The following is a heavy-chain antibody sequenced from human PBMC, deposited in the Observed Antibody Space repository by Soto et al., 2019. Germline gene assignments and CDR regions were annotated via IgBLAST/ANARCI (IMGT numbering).Heavy chain of an antibody. CDR3: ARKPYYGSGSYRGSNWFDP. D-gene: IGHD3-10*01. CDR2: INHSGST. V-gene: IGHV4-34*01. Sequence: QVQLQQWGAGLLKPSETLSLTCAVYGGSFSGYYWSWIRQPPGKGLEWIGEINHSGSTYYNPSLKSRVTISVDTSKNQFSLKLSSVTAADTAVYYCARKPYYGSGSYRGSNWFDPWGQGTLVTVSS. J-gene: IGHJ5*02. CDR1: GGSFSGYY.